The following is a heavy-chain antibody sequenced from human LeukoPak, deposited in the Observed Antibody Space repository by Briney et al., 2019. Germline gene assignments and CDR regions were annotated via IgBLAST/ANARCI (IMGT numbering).Heavy chain of an antibody. CDR2: INPSGGST. Sequence: ASVKVSCKASGYTFTSYYMHWVRQAPGQGLEWMGIINPSGGSTSCAQKFQGRVTMTRDTSTSTVYMELSSLRSEDTAVYYCARAPGRQGHYMDVWGKGTTVTVSS. CDR3: ARAPGRQGHYMDV. CDR1: GYTFTSYY. V-gene: IGHV1-46*01. J-gene: IGHJ6*03.